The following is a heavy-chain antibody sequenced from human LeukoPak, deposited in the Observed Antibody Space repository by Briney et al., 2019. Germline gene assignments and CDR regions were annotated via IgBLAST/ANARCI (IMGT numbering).Heavy chain of an antibody. CDR2: ISGSGGST. J-gene: IGHJ4*02. CDR1: GFTFSSYA. V-gene: IGHV3-23*01. CDR3: AKAGSTSGPTHYFEY. Sequence: GGSLRLSCAASGFTFSSYAMSWVRQAPGKGLEWVSAISGSGGSTYYADSGKGRFTISRNHSKNTLYLQMNSVRGKDTCVYYGAKAGSTSGPTHYFEYWGQGTLVTVSA. D-gene: IGHD2-2*01.